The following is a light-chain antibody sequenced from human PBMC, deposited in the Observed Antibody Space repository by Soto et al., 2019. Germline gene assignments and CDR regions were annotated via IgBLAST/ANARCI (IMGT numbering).Light chain of an antibody. J-gene: IGKJ4*01. CDR2: GAS. V-gene: IGKV3-15*01. Sequence: EIVMTQSPVTLSVSPGERVTLSCRASQSVSSDLAWYQQKPGQAPRLLIYGASTRATNIPARFSGSGSGTEFTLTISSLQSEDFAVYYCQQYNNWPPRTFGGGTKVEIK. CDR1: QSVSSD. CDR3: QQYNNWPPRT.